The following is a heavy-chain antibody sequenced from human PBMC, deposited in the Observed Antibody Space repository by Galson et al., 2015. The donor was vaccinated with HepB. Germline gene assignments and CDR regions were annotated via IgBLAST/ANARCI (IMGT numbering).Heavy chain of an antibody. CDR2: INSDGSST. V-gene: IGHV3-74*01. D-gene: IGHD3-16*01. J-gene: IGHJ3*02. CDR3: ASSPTLMHNAFDI. Sequence: SLRLSCAASGFTFSSYWMHWVRQAPGKGLVWVSRINSDGSSTSYADSVKGRFTISRDNAKNTLYLQMNSLRAEDTAVYYCASSPTLMHNAFDIWGQGTMVTVSS. CDR1: GFTFSSYW.